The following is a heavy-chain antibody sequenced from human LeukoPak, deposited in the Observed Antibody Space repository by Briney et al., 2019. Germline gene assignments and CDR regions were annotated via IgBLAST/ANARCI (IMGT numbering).Heavy chain of an antibody. V-gene: IGHV3-23*01. D-gene: IGHD3-10*01. CDR3: AGNYGSGSYYYYYYYMDV. CDR1: GLIFSSYA. CDR2: ISGSGGST. J-gene: IGHJ6*03. Sequence: GGSLRLSCAASGLIFSSYAMSWVRQAPGKGLEWVSAISGSGGSTYYAGSVKGRFTISRDNSKNTLYLQMNSLRAEDTAVYYCAGNYGSGSYYYYYYYMDVWGKGTTVTVSS.